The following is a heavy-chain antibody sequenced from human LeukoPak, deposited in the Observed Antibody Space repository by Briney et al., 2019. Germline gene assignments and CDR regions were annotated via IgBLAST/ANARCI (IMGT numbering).Heavy chain of an antibody. D-gene: IGHD5-12*01. CDR2: ISSSSSYI. J-gene: IGHJ6*02. V-gene: IGHV3-21*01. Sequence: GGSLRLSCAASGFTFSSYSMNWVRQAPGKGLEWVSSISSSSSYIYYADSVKGRFTISRDNAKNSLYLQMNSLRAEDTAVYYCARGAYSGYDYYYYYGMDVWGQGTTVTVSS. CDR3: ARGAYSGYDYYYYYGMDV. CDR1: GFTFSSYS.